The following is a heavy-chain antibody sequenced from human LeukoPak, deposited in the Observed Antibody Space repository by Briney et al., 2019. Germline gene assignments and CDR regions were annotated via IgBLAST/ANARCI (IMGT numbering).Heavy chain of an antibody. D-gene: IGHD2-2*01. CDR3: ARDRDCSSTSCYGSEFDY. Sequence: GGSLRLSCAASGFTFSSYWMSWVRQAPGKGLAWVANIKQDGSEKYYVDSVKGRFTISRDNAKNSLYLQMNSLRAEDTAVYYCARDRDCSSTSCYGSEFDYWGQGTLVTVSS. CDR1: GFTFSSYW. V-gene: IGHV3-7*01. CDR2: IKQDGSEK. J-gene: IGHJ4*02.